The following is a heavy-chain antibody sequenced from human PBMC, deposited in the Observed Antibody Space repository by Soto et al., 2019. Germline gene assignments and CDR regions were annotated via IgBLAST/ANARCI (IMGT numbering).Heavy chain of an antibody. CDR1: GGSISSGGYY. Sequence: QVQLQESGPGLVKPSQTLSLTCTVSGGSISSGGYYWSWIRQHPGKGLEWIGYIYYSGSTYYNPSLKSRVTISVDTSKNQFSLKLSSVTAADTAVYYCARGMITIFGGDRGMWDYWGQGTLVTVSS. V-gene: IGHV4-31*03. J-gene: IGHJ4*02. CDR3: ARGMITIFGGDRGMWDY. CDR2: IYYSGST. D-gene: IGHD3-3*01.